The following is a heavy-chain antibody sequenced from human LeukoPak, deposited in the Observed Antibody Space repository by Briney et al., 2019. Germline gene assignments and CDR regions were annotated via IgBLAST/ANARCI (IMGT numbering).Heavy chain of an antibody. CDR3: ARADYDILTGYYENEYYFDY. CDR2: IYYSGST. CDR1: GGSITNYY. D-gene: IGHD3-9*01. J-gene: IGHJ4*02. V-gene: IGHV4-59*01. Sequence: SETLSLTCTVSGGSITNYYWSWIRQPPGKGLEWIGYIYYSGSTNYNPSLKSRVTLSVDTSRNQFFLSLRSMTAADTAVYYCARADYDILTGYYENEYYFDYWGQGTLVTVSS.